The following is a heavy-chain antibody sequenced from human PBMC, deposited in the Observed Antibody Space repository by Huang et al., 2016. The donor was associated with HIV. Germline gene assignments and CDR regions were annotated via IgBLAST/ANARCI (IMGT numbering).Heavy chain of an antibody. Sequence: QVQLQQWGAGLLKPSETLSLTCAVYGGSFSGYFWSWIRQPPGKGLEWIGEINHSGSINDTPSHKRRVTRSVATSKNQFALRLSSVTAADTAVYYCARGAARYFDRGGTRYYGMDVWGQGTTVTVSS. J-gene: IGHJ6*02. D-gene: IGHD3-9*01. V-gene: IGHV4-34*01. CDR3: ARGAARYFDRGGTRYYGMDV. CDR2: INHSGSI. CDR1: GGSFSGYF.